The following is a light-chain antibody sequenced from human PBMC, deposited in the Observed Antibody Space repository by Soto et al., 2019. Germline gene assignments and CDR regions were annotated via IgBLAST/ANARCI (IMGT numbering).Light chain of an antibody. CDR2: DAS. V-gene: IGKV1-33*01. J-gene: IGKJ5*01. CDR3: QQYENFPIT. CDR1: HDIRKY. Sequence: IHMTLSASSLSASVGDSVTITCQASHDIRKYLNWYQQKQGKAPRLLIYDASNMEKGVPSRFTGSGYGTDFILTISSLQTEDIATYYCQQYENFPITFGQGTRLEIK.